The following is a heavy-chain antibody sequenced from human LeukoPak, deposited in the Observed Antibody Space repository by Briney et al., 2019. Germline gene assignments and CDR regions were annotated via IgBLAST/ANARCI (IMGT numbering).Heavy chain of an antibody. CDR2: MNPDGSEI. CDR3: ARDPLNGALDI. J-gene: IGHJ3*02. CDR1: GFSFSGCW. Sequence: ADSLRLSCTASGFSFSGCWVSGGRHLPRKGLEWLADMNPDGSEIVYVDSVKGRFTISRNNAKNSLFLQMDGLRAEDTAVYYCARDPLNGALDIWGQGTLVTVSS. V-gene: IGHV3-7*01.